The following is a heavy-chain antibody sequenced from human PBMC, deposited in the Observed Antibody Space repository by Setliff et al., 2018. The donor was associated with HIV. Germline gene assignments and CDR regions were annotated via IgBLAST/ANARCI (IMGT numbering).Heavy chain of an antibody. V-gene: IGHV1-2*02. CDR1: GYTFTAYS. Sequence: WASVKVSCKASGYTFTAYSLHWARQAPGQGLEWMGWINPNSGGTNYAQVRDRVTMTRDTSISTVYMELSRLRSDDTAVYYCARDLLAVANTYYYYYMDVWGKGTTVTVSS. CDR2: INPNSGGT. CDR3: ARDLLAVANTYYYYYMDV. D-gene: IGHD6-19*01. J-gene: IGHJ6*03.